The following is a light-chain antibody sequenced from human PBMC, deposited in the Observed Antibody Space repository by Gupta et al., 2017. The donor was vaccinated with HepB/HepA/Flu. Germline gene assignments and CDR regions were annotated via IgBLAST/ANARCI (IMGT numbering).Light chain of an antibody. CDR2: EVS. CDR1: SSDVGSYNR. CDR3: SSYISSSTHVI. J-gene: IGLJ2*01. V-gene: IGLV2-18*02. Sequence: QSALPQPPSVSGSPGQSVTISCTGTSSDVGSYNRVSWYQQPPGTAPKLMIYEVSNRPSGVPDRFSGSKSGNTASLTISGLQAEDEADYYCSSYISSSTHVIFGGGTKLTVL.